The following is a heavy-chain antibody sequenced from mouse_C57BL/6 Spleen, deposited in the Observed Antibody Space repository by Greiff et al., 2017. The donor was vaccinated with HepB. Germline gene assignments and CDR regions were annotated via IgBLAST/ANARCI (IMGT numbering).Heavy chain of an antibody. V-gene: IGHV1-50*01. J-gene: IGHJ1*03. CDR2: IDPSDSYT. CDR3: ARGGSRANWDFDG. Sequence: QVQLQQPGAELVKPGASVKLSCKASGYTFTSYWMQWVKQRPGQGLEWIGEIDPSDSYTNYNQKFKGKATLTVDKSSSTAYMQLSSLTSEDSAVYYCARGGSRANWDFDGWGTGTTVTVAS. CDR1: GYTFTSYW. D-gene: IGHD1-1*01.